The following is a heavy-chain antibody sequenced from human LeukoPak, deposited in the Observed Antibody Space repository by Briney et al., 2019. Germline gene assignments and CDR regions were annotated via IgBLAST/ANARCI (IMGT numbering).Heavy chain of an antibody. CDR2: IYYSGIT. J-gene: IGHJ6*03. CDR1: GGSISSGDYY. CDR3: ARGDDYYYYMDV. Sequence: KPSQTLSLXCTVSGGSISSGDYYWSWIRQPPEKGLEWIGYIYYSGITYYNPSLKSRVTISVDTSKNQFSLKLSSVTAADTAVYYCARGDDYYYYMDVWGKGTTVTVSS. V-gene: IGHV4-30-4*08.